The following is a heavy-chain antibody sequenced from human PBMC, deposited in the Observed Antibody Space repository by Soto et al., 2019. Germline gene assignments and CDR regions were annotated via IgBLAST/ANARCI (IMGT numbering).Heavy chain of an antibody. CDR3: AKSVAGNYYYYGMDV. V-gene: IGHV3-23*01. D-gene: IGHD6-19*01. Sequence: GGSLRLSCAASGFTFSSYAMSWVRQAPGKGLEWVSAISGSGGSTYYADSVKGRFTISRDNSKNTLYLQMNSLRAEDTAVYYCAKSVAGNYYYYGMDVWGQGTTVTVSS. J-gene: IGHJ6*01. CDR2: ISGSGGST. CDR1: GFTFSSYA.